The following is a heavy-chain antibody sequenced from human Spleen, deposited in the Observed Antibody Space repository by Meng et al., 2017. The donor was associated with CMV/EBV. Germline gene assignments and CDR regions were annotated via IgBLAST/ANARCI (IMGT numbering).Heavy chain of an antibody. CDR1: GYSFAGYY. CDR2: FDPEDGET. D-gene: IGHD1-26*01. V-gene: IGHV1-24*01. Sequence: ASVKVSCKASGYSFAGYYMHWVRQAPGQGLEWMGGFDPEDGETIYAQKFQGRVTMTEDTSTDTAYMELSSLRSEDTAVYYCARGSSGSYLNYFDYWGQGTLVTVSS. CDR3: ARGSSGSYLNYFDY. J-gene: IGHJ4*02.